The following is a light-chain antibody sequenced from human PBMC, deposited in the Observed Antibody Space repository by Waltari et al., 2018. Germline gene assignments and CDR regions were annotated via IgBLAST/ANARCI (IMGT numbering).Light chain of an antibody. J-gene: IGLJ2*01. V-gene: IGLV2-23*02. CDR1: SSDIESYKL. Sequence: QSALTQPASVSGSPGQSITISCTGTSSDIESYKLVSWYQQHPGEAPKVIIYEDTKRPAGVSNRCSASKSGSTASLTSAGRQAEDEADYHCCSYVDSRTFVFGGGTRLTVL. CDR2: EDT. CDR3: CSYVDSRTFV.